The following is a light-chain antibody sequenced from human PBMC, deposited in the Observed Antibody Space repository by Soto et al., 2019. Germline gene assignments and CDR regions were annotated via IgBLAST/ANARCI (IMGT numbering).Light chain of an antibody. V-gene: IGLV2-23*02. Sequence: QSVLTKPAYVSGAAGQWITISCNGTSSDVGSYNLVSWYQQHPGKAPKLMIYEVSKRPSGVSNRFSGSKSGNTASLTISGLQAEDEADYYCCSYAGSSTFPYVFGTGTKVTVL. CDR1: SSDVGSYNL. CDR3: CSYAGSSTFPYV. J-gene: IGLJ1*01. CDR2: EVS.